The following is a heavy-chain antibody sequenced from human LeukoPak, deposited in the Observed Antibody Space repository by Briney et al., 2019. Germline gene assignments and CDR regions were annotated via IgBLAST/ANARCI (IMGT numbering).Heavy chain of an antibody. D-gene: IGHD5-12*01. CDR3: ARVSGYDWESFYDY. J-gene: IGHJ4*02. V-gene: IGHV4-59*02. CDR1: SGLVSSDY. CDR2: IYYSGST. Sequence: PSETLSLTCTVYSGLVSSDYWTWIRQPPGKGLEWIGYIYYSGSTNYNPSLKSRVTISVDTSKNQFSLKLSSVTAADTAVYYCARVSGYDWESFYDYWGQGTLVTVSS.